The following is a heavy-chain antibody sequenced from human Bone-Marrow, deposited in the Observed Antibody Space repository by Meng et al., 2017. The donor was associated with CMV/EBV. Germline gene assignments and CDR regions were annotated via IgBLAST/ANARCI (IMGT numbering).Heavy chain of an antibody. Sequence: GESLKISCAASGFTFSSYAMHWVRQAPGKGLEWVAVISYDGSNKYYADSVKGRFTISRDNSKNTLYLQMNSLRAEDTAVYYCARDPAATGYWYFDLWGRGNRVTGAS. V-gene: IGHV3-30*04. J-gene: IGHJ2*01. CDR3: ARDPAATGYWYFDL. D-gene: IGHD2-2*01. CDR1: GFTFSSYA. CDR2: ISYDGSNK.